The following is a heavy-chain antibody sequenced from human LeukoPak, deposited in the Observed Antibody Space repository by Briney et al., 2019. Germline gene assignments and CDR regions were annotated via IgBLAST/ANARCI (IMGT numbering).Heavy chain of an antibody. CDR3: ASHPPLTGWDFDY. V-gene: IGHV3-30*02. CDR2: IRYDGSNK. Sequence: PGGSLRLSCAASGFTFSSYGMHWVRQAPGKGLEWVAFIRYDGSNKYYADSVKGRFTISRDNSKNTLYLQMNSLRAEDTAVYYCASHPPLTGWDFDYWGQGTLVTVSS. CDR1: GFTFSSYG. J-gene: IGHJ4*02. D-gene: IGHD1-14*01.